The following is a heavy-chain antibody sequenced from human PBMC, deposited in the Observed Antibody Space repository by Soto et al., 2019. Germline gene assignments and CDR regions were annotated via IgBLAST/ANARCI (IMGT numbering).Heavy chain of an antibody. J-gene: IGHJ6*02. V-gene: IGHV5-51*01. CDR2: IYPGDSDT. CDR1: GYSFTSYW. D-gene: IGHD2-8*02. CDR3: AKSSGHLVDYHDGMDV. Sequence: GESLKISCKGSGYSFTSYWIGWVRQMPGKGLEWMGIIYPGDSDTRYSPSFQGQVTISADKSISTAYLQWSSLRAEDTAVYHCAKSSGHLVDYHDGMDVWGQGTTVTVSS.